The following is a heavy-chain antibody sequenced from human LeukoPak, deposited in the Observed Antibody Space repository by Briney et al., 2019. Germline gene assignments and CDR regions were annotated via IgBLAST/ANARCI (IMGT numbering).Heavy chain of an antibody. CDR3: AKDLGYSGYDSGDAFDI. CDR1: GFTFSSYA. J-gene: IGHJ3*02. CDR2: ISGSGGST. V-gene: IGHV3-23*01. D-gene: IGHD5-12*01. Sequence: PGGSLRLSCAASGFTFSSYAMSWVRQAPGKGLEWVSAISGSGGSTYYADSVKGRFTISRDNSKNTLYLQMNSLRAEDTAVYYCAKDLGYSGYDSGDAFDIWGQGTMVTVSS.